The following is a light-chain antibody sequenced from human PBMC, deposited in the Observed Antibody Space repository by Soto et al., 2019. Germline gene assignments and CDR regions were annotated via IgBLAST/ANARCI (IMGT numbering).Light chain of an antibody. Sequence: ETVMTQSPGTLSLSPGERATLSCRASQSVSSGYLAWYQQTPGQAPTLLIFGASNRATGIPDRFTGSGSGTDFTLTISRLEPEDFAVYYCQQYGISQNTFGQGTKLEIK. CDR3: QQYGISQNT. V-gene: IGKV3-20*01. CDR1: QSVSSGY. CDR2: GAS. J-gene: IGKJ2*01.